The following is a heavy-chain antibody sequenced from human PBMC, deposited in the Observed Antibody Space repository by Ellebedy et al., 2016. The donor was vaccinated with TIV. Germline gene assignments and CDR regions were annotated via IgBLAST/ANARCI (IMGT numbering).Heavy chain of an antibody. CDR3: ARASGVDYYDSSGYFDY. CDR2: INPNSGGT. D-gene: IGHD3-22*01. CDR1: GYTFTGYY. Sequence: ASVKVSXXASGYTFTGYYMHWVRQAPGQGLEWMGWINPNSGGTNYAQKFQGWVTMTRDTSISTAYMELSRLRSDDTAVYYCARASGVDYYDSSGYFDYWGQGTLVTVSS. J-gene: IGHJ4*02. V-gene: IGHV1-2*04.